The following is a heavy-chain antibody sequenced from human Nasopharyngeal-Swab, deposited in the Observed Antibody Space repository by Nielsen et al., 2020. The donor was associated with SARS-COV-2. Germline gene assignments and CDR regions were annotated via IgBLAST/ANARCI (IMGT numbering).Heavy chain of an antibody. Sequence: ASVKVSCKAYGYTFTGYYMHWVRQAPGQGLEWMGWINPNSGGTNYAQKFQGRVTMTRDTSISTAYMELSRLRSDDTAVYYCARENYYDSSGLDYWGQGTLVTVSS. CDR2: INPNSGGT. J-gene: IGHJ4*02. D-gene: IGHD3-22*01. CDR1: GYTFTGYY. CDR3: ARENYYDSSGLDY. V-gene: IGHV1-2*02.